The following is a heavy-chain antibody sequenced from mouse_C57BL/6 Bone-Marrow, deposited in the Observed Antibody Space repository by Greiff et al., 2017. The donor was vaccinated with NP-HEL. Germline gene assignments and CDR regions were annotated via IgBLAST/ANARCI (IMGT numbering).Heavy chain of an antibody. CDR1: GFNIKDDY. D-gene: IGHD2-12*01. J-gene: IGHJ3*01. CDR2: IDPENGDT. CDR3: TTYYSGAWFAY. Sequence: EVQLQQSGAELVRPGASVKLSCTASGFNIKDDYMHWVKQRPEQGLEWIGWIDPENGDTEYASKFQGKATITADTSSNTAYLQLSSLTSEDTAVYYGTTYYSGAWFAYWGQGTLVTVSA. V-gene: IGHV14-4*01.